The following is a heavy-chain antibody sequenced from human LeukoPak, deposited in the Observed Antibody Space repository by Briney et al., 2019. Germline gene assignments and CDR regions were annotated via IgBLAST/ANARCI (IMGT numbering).Heavy chain of an antibody. CDR3: ARVSRSLRGIGNYYYYYMDV. V-gene: IGHV1-18*01. D-gene: IGHD3-16*01. Sequence: ASVKVSCKASGYTFTSYGISWVRQAPGQGLEWMGWISAYNGNTNYAQKLQGRVTMTTDTSTSTAYMELRSLRSDDTAVYYCARVSRSLRGIGNYYYYYMDVWGKGITVTVSS. CDR2: ISAYNGNT. J-gene: IGHJ6*03. CDR1: GYTFTSYG.